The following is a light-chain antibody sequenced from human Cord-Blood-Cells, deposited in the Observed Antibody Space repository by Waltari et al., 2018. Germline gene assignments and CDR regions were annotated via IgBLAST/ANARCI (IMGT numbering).Light chain of an antibody. J-gene: IGKJ1*01. CDR3: QQYNSYSQWT. V-gene: IGKV1-5*03. CDR2: KAS. CDR1: QSISVW. Sequence: DIQMTQSPYTLSASVGDRVTITCRASQSISVWLAWYQQKPGKVPKHRLYKASSLERGVPSTFSGSGSGTEFTLTISSLQPDDFATYYCQQYNSYSQWTFCQGTKVEIK.